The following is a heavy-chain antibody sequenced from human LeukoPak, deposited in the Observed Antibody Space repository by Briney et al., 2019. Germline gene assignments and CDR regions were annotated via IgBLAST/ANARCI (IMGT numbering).Heavy chain of an antibody. CDR3: ARHSIQLWSMYCFDY. D-gene: IGHD5-18*01. V-gene: IGHV3-21*04. CDR2: ISSSSSYI. Sequence: GGSLRLSCAASGFTLSSYSMNWVRQAPGQGLEWVSSISSSSSYIYYADSVKGRFTISRDNAKNSLYLQMNSLRAEDTAVYYCARHSIQLWSMYCFDYWGQGTLVTVSS. CDR1: GFTLSSYS. J-gene: IGHJ4*02.